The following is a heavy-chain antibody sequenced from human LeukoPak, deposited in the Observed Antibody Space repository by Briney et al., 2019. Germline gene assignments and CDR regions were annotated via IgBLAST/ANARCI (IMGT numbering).Heavy chain of an antibody. CDR2: IYTSGST. CDR1: GGSISSGSYY. V-gene: IGHV4-61*02. CDR3: ARDVDTAMVTPASPPRSL. J-gene: IGHJ4*02. Sequence: SQTLSLTCTVSGGSISSGSYYWSWIRQPAGKGLEWIGRIYTSGSTNYNPSLKSRVTISVDTSKNQFSLKLSSVTAADTAVYYCARDVDTAMVTPASPPRSLWGQGTLVTVSS. D-gene: IGHD5-18*01.